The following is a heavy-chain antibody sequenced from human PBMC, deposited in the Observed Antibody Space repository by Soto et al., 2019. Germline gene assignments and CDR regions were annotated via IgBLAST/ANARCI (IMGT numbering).Heavy chain of an antibody. D-gene: IGHD3-10*02. Sequence: PSETLSLTCAVYGGSFSGYYWTWIRQPPGKGLEWIGEITHSGSTNYNPSLKSRVTISVDTSKNQFSLNLNSVTAADTAVYYCARSSVRGWSYWGQGILVTVSS. J-gene: IGHJ4*02. V-gene: IGHV4-34*01. CDR3: ARSSVRGWSY. CDR1: GGSFSGYY. CDR2: ITHSGST.